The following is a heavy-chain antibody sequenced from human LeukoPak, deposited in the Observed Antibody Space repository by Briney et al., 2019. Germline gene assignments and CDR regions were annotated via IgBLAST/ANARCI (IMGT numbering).Heavy chain of an antibody. CDR2: IIPILGIA. Sequence: ASVKVSCKASGGTFSSYAISWVRQAPGQGLEWMGRIIPILGIANYAQKFQGRVTITADKSTSTAYMELSSLRSEDTAVYYCARDRKKTGDRYWFDPWGQGTLVTVSS. CDR1: GGTFSSYA. CDR3: ARDRKKTGDRYWFDP. V-gene: IGHV1-69*04. J-gene: IGHJ5*02. D-gene: IGHD7-27*01.